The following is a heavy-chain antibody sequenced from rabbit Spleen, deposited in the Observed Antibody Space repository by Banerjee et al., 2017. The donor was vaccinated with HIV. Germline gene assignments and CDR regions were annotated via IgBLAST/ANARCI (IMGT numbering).Heavy chain of an antibody. D-gene: IGHD7-1*01. J-gene: IGHJ6*01. Sequence: QSLEESGGDLVKPGASLTLTCTASGVSFSSNHYMCWVRQAPGKGLEWIACIYTGDSGSTFYTSWAKGRFTISKTSSTTVTLQMTRLTAADTATYFCARDTGTSFSSYGMDLWGPGTLVTVS. V-gene: IGHV1S40*01. CDR3: ARDTGTSFSSYGMDL. CDR1: GVSFSSNHY. CDR2: IYTGDSGST.